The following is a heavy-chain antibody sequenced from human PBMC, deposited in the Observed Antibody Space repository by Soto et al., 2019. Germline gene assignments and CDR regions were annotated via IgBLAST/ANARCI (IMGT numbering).Heavy chain of an antibody. CDR1: GFTFSSYS. V-gene: IGHV3-21*01. CDR2: ISSSSSYI. Sequence: GGSLRLSCAASGFTFSSYSMNWVRQAPGKGLEWVSSISSSSSYIYYADSVKGRFTISRDNAKNSLYLQMNSLRAEDTAVYYCARNSRTQGYFDYWGQGTLVTVSS. CDR3: ARNSRTQGYFDY. J-gene: IGHJ4*02. D-gene: IGHD6-13*01.